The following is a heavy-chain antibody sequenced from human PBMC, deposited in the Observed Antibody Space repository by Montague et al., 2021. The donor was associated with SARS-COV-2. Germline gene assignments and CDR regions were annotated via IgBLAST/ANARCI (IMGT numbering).Heavy chain of an antibody. D-gene: IGHD2-15*01. J-gene: IGHJ4*02. V-gene: IGHV4-4*07. CDR1: GEPISGFY. CDR2: IDARGGT. Sequence: SETLSLTCSVSGEPISGFYWNWIRQPAGKGLEWIGRIDARGGTXXXPSXGGRVTMSVDTSKNRFSLKVNSVTAADTAMYYCARGVAATPPWVDYWGRGTLVTVSS. CDR3: ARGVAATPPWVDY.